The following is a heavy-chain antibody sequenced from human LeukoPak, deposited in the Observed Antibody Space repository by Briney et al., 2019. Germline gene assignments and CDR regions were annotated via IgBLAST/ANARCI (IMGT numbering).Heavy chain of an antibody. CDR3: ARGLIGARLQG. CDR1: GFTFSSYA. J-gene: IGHJ4*02. V-gene: IGHV4-34*01. Sequence: GSLRLSCAASGFTFSSYAMSWIRQPPGKGLEWIGEINLSGTINYNPSLKSRVTILVDTSKNHFSLRLSSVTAADTAVYYCARGLIGARLQGWGQGTLVTVSS. D-gene: IGHD6-6*01. CDR2: INLSGTI.